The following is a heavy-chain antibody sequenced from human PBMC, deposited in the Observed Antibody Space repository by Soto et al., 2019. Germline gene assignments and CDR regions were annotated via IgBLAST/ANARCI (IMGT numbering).Heavy chain of an antibody. J-gene: IGHJ4*02. Sequence: ASVKVSCKASGYTFTSYGISWVRQAPGQGLELMGWMNPHTGETDATRKFQGRLTMTRNISINTAYLELSSLTSEDTAVYYCAEKHSGSSLAYWGQGSLVTVSS. CDR2: MNPHTGET. CDR1: GYTFTSYG. V-gene: IGHV1-8*02. CDR3: AEKHSGSSLAY. D-gene: IGHD6-6*01.